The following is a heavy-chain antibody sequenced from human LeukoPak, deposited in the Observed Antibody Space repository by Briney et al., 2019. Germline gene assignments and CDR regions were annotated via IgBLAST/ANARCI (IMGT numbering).Heavy chain of an antibody. Sequence: PGGSLRLSCAASGFSVSKIHMGWVRQAPGKGLEYVSVLYDSGDTYYAESVKGRFTISRDNSKNTVYLQMNSLRVEDTAVYYCARAAYDSGGYTANHDFWGQGTLVTVSS. CDR3: ARAAYDSGGYTANHDF. V-gene: IGHV3-53*01. CDR1: GFSVSKIH. CDR2: LYDSGDT. J-gene: IGHJ4*02. D-gene: IGHD3-22*01.